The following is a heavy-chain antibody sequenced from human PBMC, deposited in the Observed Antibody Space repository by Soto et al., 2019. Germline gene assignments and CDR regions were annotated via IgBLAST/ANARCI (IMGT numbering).Heavy chain of an antibody. D-gene: IGHD6-6*01. Sequence: GGSLRLSCAASGFTFSSYSMNWVRQAPGKGLEWVSSISSSSSYIYYADSVKGRFTISRDNAKNSLYLQMNSLRAEDTAVYYCARDRWDLSSSAGDYYYYYMDVWGKGTTVTVSS. CDR3: ARDRWDLSSSAGDYYYYYMDV. CDR1: GFTFSSYS. V-gene: IGHV3-21*01. CDR2: ISSSSSYI. J-gene: IGHJ6*03.